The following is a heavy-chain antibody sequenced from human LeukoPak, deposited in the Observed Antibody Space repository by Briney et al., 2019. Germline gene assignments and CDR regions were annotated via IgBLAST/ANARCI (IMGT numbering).Heavy chain of an antibody. D-gene: IGHD3-10*01. CDR3: AKGKLLWFRELLSSDFDY. CDR1: GFTFSSYA. CDR2: ISGSGGST. V-gene: IGHV3-23*01. J-gene: IGHJ4*02. Sequence: GGSLRLSCAASGFTFSSYAMSWVRQAPGKGLEWVSAISGSGGSTYYADSVKGRFTISRDNSKNTLYLQMNSLRAEDTAVYYCAKGKLLWFRELLSSDFDYWGQGTLVTVSS.